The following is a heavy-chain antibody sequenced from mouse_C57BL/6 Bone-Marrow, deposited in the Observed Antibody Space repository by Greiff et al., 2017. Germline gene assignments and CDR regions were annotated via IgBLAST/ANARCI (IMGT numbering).Heavy chain of an antibody. Sequence: EVQLQQSGAELVRPGASVKLSCPASGFNLKDDYMHWVKQRPEQGLEWIGWVDPENGDTEYASKLQGQATITADTSSHTAYLQLSSLKSEDTAVYYCATGNYYGTGGYIDVWGTGTTVTVSS. CDR3: ATGNYYGTGGYIDV. CDR2: VDPENGDT. J-gene: IGHJ1*03. V-gene: IGHV14-4*01. CDR1: GFNLKDDY. D-gene: IGHD1-1*01.